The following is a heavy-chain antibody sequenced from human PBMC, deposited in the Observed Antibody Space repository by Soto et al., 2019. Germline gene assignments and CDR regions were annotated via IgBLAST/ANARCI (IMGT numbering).Heavy chain of an antibody. CDR3: AKDNDLDRDGPFDY. V-gene: IGHV3-9*01. CDR2: ISWNSGDI. CDR1: GFSFDDYG. J-gene: IGHJ4*02. D-gene: IGHD2-2*03. Sequence: EVQLVESGGGSVQPGRSLRLSCAASGFSFDDYGMHWVRQGPGKGLEWVSGISWNSGDIYYAVSVKGRFTISRDNAKRSLYLQMNSLRTEDTALYYCAKDNDLDRDGPFDYWGQGIVVTVSS.